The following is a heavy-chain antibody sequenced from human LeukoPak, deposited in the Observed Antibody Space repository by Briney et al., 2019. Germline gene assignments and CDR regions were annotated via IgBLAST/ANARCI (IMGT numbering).Heavy chain of an antibody. CDR1: GFTVSSNY. D-gene: IGHD3-16*02. V-gene: IGHV3-66*04. CDR3: ASHNYDYVWGSYRYGYFDY. CDR2: IYSGGST. Sequence: PGGSLRLSCAASGFTVSSNYMSWVRQAPGKGLEWVSVIYSGGSTYYADSVKGRFTISRDNSKNTLYLQMNSLRAEDTAVYYCASHNYDYVWGSYRYGYFDYWGQGTLVTVSS. J-gene: IGHJ4*02.